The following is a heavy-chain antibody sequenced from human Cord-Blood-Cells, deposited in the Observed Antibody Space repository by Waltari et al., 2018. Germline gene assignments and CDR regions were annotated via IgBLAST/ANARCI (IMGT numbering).Heavy chain of an antibody. CDR2: SNPNSGGT. J-gene: IGHJ3*02. CDR3: ARFYCSSTSCYITDAFDI. Sequence: QVQLVQSGAEVKKPGASVKVSCKASGYTFTGYYMHWVRQDPGQGLEWMGRSNPNSGGTNYAQKFQGRVTMTRDTSISTAYMELSRLRSDDTAVYYCARFYCSSTSCYITDAFDIWGQGTMVTVSS. D-gene: IGHD2-2*02. V-gene: IGHV1-2*06. CDR1: GYTFTGYY.